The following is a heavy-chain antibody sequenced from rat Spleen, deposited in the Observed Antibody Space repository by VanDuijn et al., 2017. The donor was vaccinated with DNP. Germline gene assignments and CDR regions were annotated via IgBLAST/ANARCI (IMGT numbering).Heavy chain of an antibody. CDR3: TSNPHSRTAAPFDY. V-gene: IGHV5-31*01. CDR2: ITSTGDDT. Sequence: EVQLVESGGGPVQPGRSLKLSCVASGFIFSNYWMTWIRQAPGKGLEWVASITSTGDDTYYSDPVKGRFSLPRDNAKSTLYLQVNSPRSEDTATYYCTSNPHSRTAAPFDYWGQGVMVTVSS. J-gene: IGHJ2*01. D-gene: IGHD3-8*01. CDR1: GFIFSNYW.